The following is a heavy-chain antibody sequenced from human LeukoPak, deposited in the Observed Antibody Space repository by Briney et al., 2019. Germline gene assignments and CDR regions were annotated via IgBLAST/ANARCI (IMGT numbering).Heavy chain of an antibody. V-gene: IGHV4-34*01. D-gene: IGHD5/OR15-5a*01. CDR2: INHSGRR. J-gene: IGHJ4*02. CDR1: GGSFSGYY. Sequence: KPSETLSLTCAVYGGSFSGYYWSWIRQPPGKGLEWIGEINHSGRRNYNPSLESRVTISVDTSKNQFSLKLSSVTAADTAVYYCARVIVSTLANTYFDYWGQGTLVPVSS. CDR3: ARVIVSTLANTYFDY.